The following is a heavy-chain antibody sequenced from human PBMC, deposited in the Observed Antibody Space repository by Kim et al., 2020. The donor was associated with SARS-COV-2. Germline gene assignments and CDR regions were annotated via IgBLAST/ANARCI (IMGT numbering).Heavy chain of an antibody. CDR2: INPSGGST. D-gene: IGHD3-10*01. J-gene: IGHJ6*02. V-gene: IGHV1-46*01. Sequence: ASVKVSCKASGYTFTSYYMHWVRQAPGQGLECMGIINPSGGSTSYAQKFQGRVTMTRDTSTSTVYMELSSLRSEDTAVYYCARDRFGEGYYYGMDVWGQGTTVTVSS. CDR1: GYTFTSYY. CDR3: ARDRFGEGYYYGMDV.